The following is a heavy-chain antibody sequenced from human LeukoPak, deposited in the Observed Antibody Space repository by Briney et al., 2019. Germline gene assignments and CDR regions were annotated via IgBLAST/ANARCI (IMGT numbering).Heavy chain of an antibody. J-gene: IGHJ5*01. V-gene: IGHV3-23*01. Sequence: GGSLRLSCAASGFNLSSYAMTWVRQAAGKGLEWVSTIRANGGGTHYAESLRGRFTISRDNSKSTVYLQMNSLSAEDTAIYYCWKGQELDDGVFESWGRGTLVTVSS. CDR3: WKGQELDDGVFES. CDR2: IRANGGGT. CDR1: GFNLSSYA. D-gene: IGHD1-1*01.